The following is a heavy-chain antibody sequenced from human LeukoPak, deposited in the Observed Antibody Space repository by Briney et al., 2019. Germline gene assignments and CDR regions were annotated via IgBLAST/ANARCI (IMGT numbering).Heavy chain of an antibody. J-gene: IGHJ4*02. CDR3: ARDLKYYDSSGFDY. CDR2: IRSSSSYI. Sequence: GGSLRLSCATSGFTFSSYSMNWVRQAPGKGLEWVSCIRSSSSYIYYTDSVKGRFTISRDNAKNPLTLQMNSLRAEDTAVYYCARDLKYYDSSGFDYWGQGTLVTVSS. D-gene: IGHD3-22*01. CDR1: GFTFSSYS. V-gene: IGHV3-21*01.